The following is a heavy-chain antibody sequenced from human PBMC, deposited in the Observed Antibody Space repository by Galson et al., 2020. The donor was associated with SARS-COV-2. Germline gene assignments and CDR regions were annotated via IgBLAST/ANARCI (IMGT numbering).Heavy chain of an antibody. V-gene: IGHV4-59*01. CDR1: GGSISSYY. D-gene: IGHD7-27*01. CDR2: IYYNGGT. Sequence: SETLSLTCTVSGGSISSYYWTWIRQPPGKGLEWIGYIYYNGGTNYNPSLKSRATISIDASKNQFSLKVTSVTAADTAVYYCARYRSNWGSPPYRDYWGQGTLVTVAS. J-gene: IGHJ4*02. CDR3: ARYRSNWGSPPYRDY.